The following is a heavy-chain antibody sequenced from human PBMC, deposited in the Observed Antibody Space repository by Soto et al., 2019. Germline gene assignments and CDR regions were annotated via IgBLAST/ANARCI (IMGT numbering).Heavy chain of an antibody. CDR3: ARDRSPGIEAAGTWNWFDP. D-gene: IGHD6-13*01. J-gene: IGHJ5*02. V-gene: IGHV6-1*01. CDR2: TYYRSKWYN. CDR1: GDSVSSNSAA. Sequence: PSQTLSLTCAISGDSVSSNSAAWNWIRQSPSRGLEWLGRTYYRSKWYNDYAVSVKSRITINPDTSKNQFSLQLNSVTPEDTAVYYCARDRSPGIEAAGTWNWFDPWGQGTLVTVSS.